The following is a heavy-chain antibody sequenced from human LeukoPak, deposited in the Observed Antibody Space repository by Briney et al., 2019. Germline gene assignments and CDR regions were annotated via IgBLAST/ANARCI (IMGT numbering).Heavy chain of an antibody. J-gene: IGHJ6*02. CDR3: AKGGIPYYGMDV. Sequence: PGGSLRLSCAASGFTFSNAWMSWVRQAPGKGLEWVGRIKSKTDGGTTDYAAPVKGRFTISRDDSKNTLYLQMNSLRAEDTAVYYCAKGGIPYYGMDVWGLGTTVTVSS. D-gene: IGHD6-13*01. V-gene: IGHV3-15*01. CDR2: IKSKTDGGTT. CDR1: GFTFSNAW.